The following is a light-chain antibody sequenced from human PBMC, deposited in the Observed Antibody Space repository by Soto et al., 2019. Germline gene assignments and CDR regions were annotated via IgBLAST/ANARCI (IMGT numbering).Light chain of an antibody. V-gene: IGKV4-1*01. CDR2: WAS. J-gene: IGKJ2*01. CDR1: QSVLYSSNNKNY. Sequence: DIVMTPSQDSLAVSLGERATINCKSSQSVLYSSNNKNYLAWYQQKPGQPPKLLIYWASTRESGVPDRFSGSGSGTDVTLTISSLQAEDVEVYYCQQYYSTPYTFGQGTKLEIK. CDR3: QQYYSTPYT.